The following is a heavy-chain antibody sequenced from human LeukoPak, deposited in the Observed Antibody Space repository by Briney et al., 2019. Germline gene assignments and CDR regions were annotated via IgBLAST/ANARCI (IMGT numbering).Heavy chain of an antibody. J-gene: IGHJ3*02. D-gene: IGHD4-17*01. CDR2: IIPIFGTA. CDR1: GGTFSSYA. V-gene: IGHV1-69*06. Sequence: ASVKVSCKASGGTFSSYAISWVRQAPGQGLEWMGGIIPIFGTANYAQKFQGRVTITADKSTSTAYMELSSLRSEDTAVYYCARFSRETTVTLGAFDIRGQGTMVTVSS. CDR3: ARFSRETTVTLGAFDI.